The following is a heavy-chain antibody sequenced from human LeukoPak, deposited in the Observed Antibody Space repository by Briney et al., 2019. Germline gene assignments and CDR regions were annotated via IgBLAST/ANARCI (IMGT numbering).Heavy chain of an antibody. J-gene: IGHJ6*02. CDR1: GFTFSTHS. CDR3: ARALVPVAPSSDTQGMDV. V-gene: IGHV3-13*01. Sequence: PGESLRLSCAASGFTFSTHSMNWVRQAPGKGLEWVSAIGTAGDTFYPGSVKGRFTISRENAKISLYLQMISLRAGDTAVCYCARALVPVAPSSDTQGMDVWGQGTTVTVSS. D-gene: IGHD3-22*01. CDR2: IGTAGDT.